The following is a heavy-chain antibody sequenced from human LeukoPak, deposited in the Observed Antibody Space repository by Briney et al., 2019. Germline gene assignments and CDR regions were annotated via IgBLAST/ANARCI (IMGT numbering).Heavy chain of an antibody. D-gene: IGHD3-10*01. Sequence: EASVKVSCKASGYTFTSYGISWVRQAPGQGLEWMGWISAYNGNTNYAQKLQGRVTMTTDTSTSTAYMELRSLRSDDTAVYYCARDRGYGSGSYYYDYWGQGTLVTVSS. J-gene: IGHJ4*02. CDR2: ISAYNGNT. V-gene: IGHV1-18*01. CDR3: ARDRGYGSGSYYYDY. CDR1: GYTFTSYG.